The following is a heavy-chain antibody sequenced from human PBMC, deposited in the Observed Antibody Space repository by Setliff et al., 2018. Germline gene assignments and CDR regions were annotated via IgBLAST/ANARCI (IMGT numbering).Heavy chain of an antibody. V-gene: IGHV4-34*01. CDR3: ARVSYYGSFSYNYYMDV. Sequence: SETLSLTCGASGGSFSDYYWSWIRQTPGKGLEWIGEINHSGSTKCNPSLKSRVTLSVDTPKNQFSLELTSVTAADAAVYYCARVSYYGSFSYNYYMDVWGKGTTVTVSS. J-gene: IGHJ6*03. CDR2: INHSGST. D-gene: IGHD3-10*01. CDR1: GGSFSDYY.